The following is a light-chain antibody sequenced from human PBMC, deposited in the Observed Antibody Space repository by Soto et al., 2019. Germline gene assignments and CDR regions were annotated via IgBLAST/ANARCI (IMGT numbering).Light chain of an antibody. V-gene: IGLV1-47*01. CDR1: SSNIGSNY. J-gene: IGLJ1*01. Sequence: QSVLTQPPSASGTPGQRVTISCSGSSSNIGSNYVYWYQQLPGTTPKLLIYRNNQRPSGVPDLFSGYTSGTSAPLAISRLRSEDEDDYYCSDWDGSRTYVFGTGTKLTVL. CDR3: SDWDGSRTYV. CDR2: RNN.